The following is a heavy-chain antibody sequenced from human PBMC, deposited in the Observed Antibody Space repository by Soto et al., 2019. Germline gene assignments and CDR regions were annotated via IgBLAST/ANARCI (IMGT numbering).Heavy chain of an antibody. Sequence: GESLKISCKGSGYSFTSYWIGWVRQMPGKGLECMGIVYPGDSDTRYSPSFQGQVTISADKSISTAYLQWSSLKASDTAMYYCARTAAAGKYYYGMDVWGQGTTVTVSS. CDR1: GYSFTSYW. V-gene: IGHV5-51*01. CDR2: VYPGDSDT. J-gene: IGHJ6*02. CDR3: ARTAAAGKYYYGMDV. D-gene: IGHD6-13*01.